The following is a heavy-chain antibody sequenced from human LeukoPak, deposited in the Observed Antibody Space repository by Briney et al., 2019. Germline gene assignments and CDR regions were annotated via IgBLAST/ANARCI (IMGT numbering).Heavy chain of an antibody. J-gene: IGHJ4*02. CDR2: ISGSGGST. D-gene: IGHD3-22*01. CDR3: ARAGYFDSSGHYSSFDY. CDR1: GFTFSSYA. V-gene: IGHV3-23*01. Sequence: PGGSLRLSCAASGFTFSSYAMSWVRQAPGKGLEWVSAISGSGGSTYYADSVKGRFTISRHKSKNTLYLQMDSLRAEDTAVYYCARAGYFDSSGHYSSFDYWGQGTLVTVSS.